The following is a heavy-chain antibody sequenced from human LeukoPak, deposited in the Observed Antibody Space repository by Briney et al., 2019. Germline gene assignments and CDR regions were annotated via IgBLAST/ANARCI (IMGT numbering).Heavy chain of an antibody. Sequence: GGSLRLSCAASGFTFSGYSMNWVRQAPGKGLEWVSSISSSSSYIYYADPVKGRFTISRDNAKNSLYLQMNSLRAEDTAVYYCARRGIAAAGKLDYWGQGTLVTVSS. CDR3: ARRGIAAAGKLDY. CDR1: GFTFSGYS. CDR2: ISSSSSYI. D-gene: IGHD6-13*01. V-gene: IGHV3-21*01. J-gene: IGHJ4*02.